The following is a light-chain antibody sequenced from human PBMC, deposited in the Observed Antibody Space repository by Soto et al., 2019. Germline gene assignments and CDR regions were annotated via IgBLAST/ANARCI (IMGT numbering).Light chain of an antibody. V-gene: IGKV1-33*01. CDR2: TAS. CDR1: QDISDS. Sequence: DIQMTQSPSSLSASVGDRVTITCQASQDISDSLNWYQQKPGKAPKLVIYTASNLETGVPSRFSGSGSGTHFASTISSLQPEDIATYYCQQYDDRPLTFGGGTKVDIK. CDR3: QQYDDRPLT. J-gene: IGKJ4*01.